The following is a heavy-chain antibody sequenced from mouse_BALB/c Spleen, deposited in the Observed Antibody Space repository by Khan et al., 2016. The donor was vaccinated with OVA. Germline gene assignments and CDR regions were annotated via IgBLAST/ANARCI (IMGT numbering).Heavy chain of an antibody. V-gene: IGHV1-4*01. D-gene: IGHD2-14*01. CDR1: GYTFTSYT. Sequence: VQLVESGTELARPGASVKMSCKASGYTFTSYTMHGVKQRPGQGLEWIGYINPSSGYTNYNQKFKDKATLTADKSSITAYMQLSSLTSEDSAIYYCAREGAYYRSDGWFAYWGQGTLVTVSA. CDR2: INPSSGYT. CDR3: AREGAYYRSDGWFAY. J-gene: IGHJ3*01.